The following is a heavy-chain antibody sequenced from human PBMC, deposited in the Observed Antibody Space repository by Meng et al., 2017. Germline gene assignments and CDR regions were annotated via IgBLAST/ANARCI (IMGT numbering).Heavy chain of an antibody. Sequence: QMTLEESGPTLVKPTQTLPMTCTFSGFSLSTSGVGVGWIRQPPGKALEVLAIIYWDDDKRYSPSLKSWLTIIKDTSKDQVVLTMTHIVPVDTATYYCAHSSDRPFDYWGQGTLVTVSS. J-gene: IGHJ4*02. CDR2: IYWDDDK. D-gene: IGHD1-26*01. CDR1: GFSLSTSGVG. CDR3: AHSSDRPFDY. V-gene: IGHV2-5*02.